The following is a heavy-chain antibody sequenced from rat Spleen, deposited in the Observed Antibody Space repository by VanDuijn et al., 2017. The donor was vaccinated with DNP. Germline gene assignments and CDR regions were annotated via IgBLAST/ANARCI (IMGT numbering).Heavy chain of an antibody. CDR3: ARWSRYFDY. Sequence: EVQLQESGPGLVKPSQSLSLTCSVTGYSITSSYRWNWIRKFPGNKMEWIGHISYSGSTSYNPSLKSRISITRDTSKNQFFLQLNSVTTEDTATYYCARWSRYFDYWGQGVMVTVSS. V-gene: IGHV3-1*01. CDR1: GYSITSSY. J-gene: IGHJ2*01. CDR2: ISYSGST.